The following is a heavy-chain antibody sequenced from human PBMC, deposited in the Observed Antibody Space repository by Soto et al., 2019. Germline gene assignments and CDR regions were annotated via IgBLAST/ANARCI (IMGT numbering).Heavy chain of an antibody. Sequence: GGSLRLSCSASGFTFSSYAMHWVRQAPGKGLEYVSAISSNGGSTYYADSVKGRFTISRDNSKNTLYLQMSSLRAEDTAVYYCVKEEIVVVNHYYYGMDVWGQGTTVTVSS. V-gene: IGHV3-64D*08. CDR3: VKEEIVVVNHYYYGMDV. CDR1: GFTFSSYA. D-gene: IGHD3-22*01. J-gene: IGHJ6*02. CDR2: ISSNGGST.